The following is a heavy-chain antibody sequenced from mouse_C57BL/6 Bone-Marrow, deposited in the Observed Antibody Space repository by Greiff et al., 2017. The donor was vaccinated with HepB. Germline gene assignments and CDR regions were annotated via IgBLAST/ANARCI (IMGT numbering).Heavy chain of an antibody. CDR3: TRKGYYGSSYPHYFDY. CDR2: IDPETGGT. D-gene: IGHD1-1*01. V-gene: IGHV1-15*01. J-gene: IGHJ2*01. CDR1: GYTFTDYE. Sequence: VKLQESGAELVRPGASVTLSCKASGYTFTDYEMHWVKQTPVHGLEWIGAIDPETGGTAYNQKFKGKAILTADKSSSTAYMELRSLTSEDSAVYYCTRKGYYGSSYPHYFDYWGQGTTLTVSS.